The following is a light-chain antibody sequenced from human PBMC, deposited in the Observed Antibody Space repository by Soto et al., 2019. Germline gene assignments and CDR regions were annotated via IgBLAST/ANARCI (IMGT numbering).Light chain of an antibody. V-gene: IGKV3-20*01. CDR2: GAS. CDR1: QIGSTYL. Sequence: EIVLTQSPGPLSLSPGARASLSCLARQIGSTYLVNRYQHKPGQAPRLVIFGASRRATCIPDRFRGSGSGTDLTLTISRLDAEDFAVYYCLQNSSSSYTFGQVTKLDI. CDR3: LQNSSSSYT. J-gene: IGKJ2*01.